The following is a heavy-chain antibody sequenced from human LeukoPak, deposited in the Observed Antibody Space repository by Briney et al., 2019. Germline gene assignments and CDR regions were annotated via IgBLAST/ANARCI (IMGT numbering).Heavy chain of an antibody. J-gene: IGHJ4*02. CDR2: IYSGGST. CDR1: GFTVSSNY. Sequence: GGSLRLSCAASGFTVSSNYMSWVRQAPGKGLEWVSVIYSGGSTYYADSVKGRFTISRDNSKNTLYLQMNSLRAEDTAVYYCARARFGELFDYWGQGTLDTVSS. D-gene: IGHD3-10*01. V-gene: IGHV3-66*01. CDR3: ARARFGELFDY.